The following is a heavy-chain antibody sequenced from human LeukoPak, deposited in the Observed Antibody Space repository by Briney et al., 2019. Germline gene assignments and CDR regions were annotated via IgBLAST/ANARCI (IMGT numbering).Heavy chain of an antibody. Sequence: GGSLRLSCAASGFTFSSYAMSWVRQAPGKGLEWVSVIRGNGGSTYYADSVKGRFTISRDNSKNTLYVQMDSLRVEDTAVYYCAKGLTTNCWDDAFDIWGHGTMVTVSS. J-gene: IGHJ3*02. CDR1: GFTFSSYA. CDR2: IRGNGGST. D-gene: IGHD2-2*01. V-gene: IGHV3-23*01. CDR3: AKGLTTNCWDDAFDI.